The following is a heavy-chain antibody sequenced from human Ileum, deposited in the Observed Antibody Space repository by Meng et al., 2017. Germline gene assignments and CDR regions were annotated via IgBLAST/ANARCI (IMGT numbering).Heavy chain of an antibody. D-gene: IGHD2-15*01. Sequence: QVQLPGSGPGLVEPSGTLSLTCTVSGGSISSSFYWSWVRQSPGKGLEWIGQIYLAGSPNYNPSLESRVTISVDKSKNQFSLRLTSVTAADTAIFYCVRHGGKYFDSWGQGTLVTVSS. CDR1: GGSISSSFY. V-gene: IGHV4-4*02. CDR3: VRHGGKYFDS. CDR2: IYLAGSP. J-gene: IGHJ4*02.